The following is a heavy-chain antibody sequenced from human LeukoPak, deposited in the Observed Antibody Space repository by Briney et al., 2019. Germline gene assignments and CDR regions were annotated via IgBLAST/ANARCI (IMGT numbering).Heavy chain of an antibody. CDR2: ISSSGSTI. CDR1: GFTFSDYY. V-gene: IGHV3-11*04. CDR3: ARDFIAVAGTIDY. J-gene: IGHJ4*02. Sequence: KSGGSLRLSCAASGFTFSDYYMSWIRQAPGKGLEWVSYISSSGSTIYYADSVKGRFTISRDNAKNSLYLQMNSLRAEDTAVYYCARDFIAVAGTIDYWGQGTLVTVSS. D-gene: IGHD6-19*01.